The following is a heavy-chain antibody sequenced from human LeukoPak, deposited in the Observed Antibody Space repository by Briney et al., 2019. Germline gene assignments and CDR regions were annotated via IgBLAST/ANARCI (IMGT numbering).Heavy chain of an antibody. V-gene: IGHV4-59*08. CDR1: GGSISSYY. D-gene: IGHD6-13*01. Sequence: PSETLSLTCTVSGGSISSYYWSWIRQPPGKGLEWIGYIYYSGSTNYNPSLKSRVTISVDTSKNQFSLKLSSVTAADTAVYYCARHEGGSSWSNYYYYGMDVWGQGTTVTVSS. J-gene: IGHJ6*02. CDR2: IYYSGST. CDR3: ARHEGGSSWSNYYYYGMDV.